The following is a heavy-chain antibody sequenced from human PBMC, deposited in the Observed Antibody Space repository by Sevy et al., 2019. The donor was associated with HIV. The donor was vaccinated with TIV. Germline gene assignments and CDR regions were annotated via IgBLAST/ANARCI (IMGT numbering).Heavy chain of an antibody. CDR2: ISSNGGST. D-gene: IGHD3-22*01. CDR3: VKDRVSYYDSSGYFDY. J-gene: IGHJ4*02. V-gene: IGHV3-64D*06. Sequence: GSLRLSCSASGFTFSSYAMHWVRQAPGKGLEYVSAISSNGGSTYYADSVKGRFTISRDNSKNTLYLQMSSLRAEDTAVYYCVKDRVSYYDSSGYFDYWGQGTLVTVSS. CDR1: GFTFSSYA.